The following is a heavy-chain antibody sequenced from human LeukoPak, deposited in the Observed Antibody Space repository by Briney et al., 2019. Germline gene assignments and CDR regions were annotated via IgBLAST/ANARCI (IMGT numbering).Heavy chain of an antibody. J-gene: IGHJ4*02. CDR1: GGSISSGGYS. Sequence: SQTLSLTCAVSGGSISSGGYSWSWIRQPAGKGLEYFGRIYSSGSTNYNPSLKSRVTISVDTSKNQFPLKLSSVTAADTAVYYCAGRLAVAGFDYWGQGILVTVSS. D-gene: IGHD6-19*01. CDR3: AGRLAVAGFDY. V-gene: IGHV4-61*02. CDR2: IYSSGST.